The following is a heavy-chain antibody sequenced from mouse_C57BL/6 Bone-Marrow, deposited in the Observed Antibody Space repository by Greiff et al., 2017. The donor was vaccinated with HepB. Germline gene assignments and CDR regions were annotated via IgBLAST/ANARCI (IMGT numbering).Heavy chain of an antibody. Sequence: VKLVESGPGLVQPSQSLSITCTVSGFSLTSYGVHWVRQSPGKGLEWLGVIWRGGSTAYNAAFMSRLSITKDNSTSQVFFKMNSLQADDTAIYYCAKEGGNYGFDVWGTGTTVTVSS. J-gene: IGHJ1*03. CDR2: IWRGGST. V-gene: IGHV2-5*01. CDR1: GFSLTSYG. CDR3: AKEGGNYGFDV. D-gene: IGHD2-1*01.